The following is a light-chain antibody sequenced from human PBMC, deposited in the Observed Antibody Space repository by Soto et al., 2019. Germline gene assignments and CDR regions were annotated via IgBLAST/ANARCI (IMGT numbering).Light chain of an antibody. CDR1: SSNIGDNH. V-gene: IGLV1-47*01. J-gene: IGLJ3*02. CDR2: RNN. CDR3: AAWDDSLSGPV. Sequence: QSVLTQPPSASGTPGQRVTISCFGSSSNIGDNHGHWYQHLPGTAPKLLIYRNNQRPSGVSDRFSGSKSGTSASLAISGLRSEDEADYSCAAWDDSLSGPVFGGGTKLTVL.